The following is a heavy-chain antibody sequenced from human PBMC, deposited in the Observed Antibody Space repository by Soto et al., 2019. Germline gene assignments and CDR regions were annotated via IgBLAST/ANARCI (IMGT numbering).Heavy chain of an antibody. Sequence: GESLKISCKGSGYSFTSYWIGWVRQMPGKGLEWMGIIYPGDSDTRYSPSFQGQVTISADKSISTAYLQWSSLKASDTAMYYCAMQLGGPGVGLNAFDIWGQGTMVTVSS. V-gene: IGHV5-51*01. J-gene: IGHJ3*02. CDR2: IYPGDSDT. D-gene: IGHD6-6*01. CDR3: AMQLGGPGVGLNAFDI. CDR1: GYSFTSYW.